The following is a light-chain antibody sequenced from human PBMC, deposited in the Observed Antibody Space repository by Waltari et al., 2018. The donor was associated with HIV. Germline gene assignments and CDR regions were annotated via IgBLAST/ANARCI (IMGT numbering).Light chain of an antibody. CDR2: DND. CDR1: NSNVGRHS. J-gene: IGLJ3*02. V-gene: IGLV1-47*01. CDR3: SAWDDSLSVVV. Sequence: QSVLTQPPSASGTPGQGVTISCSGRNSNVGRHSVCCYRKLPGPAPKLLLYDNDKRPSGVSARFAGSKSGTSASLAISGLRSDDEADYYCSAWDDSLSVVVFGGGTKLTVL.